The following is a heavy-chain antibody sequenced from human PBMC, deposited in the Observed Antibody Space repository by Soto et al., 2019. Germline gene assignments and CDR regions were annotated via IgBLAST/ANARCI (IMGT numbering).Heavy chain of an antibody. CDR3: ARGVYGSGNYYTGPSACDI. CDR1: GGTLSDHG. Sequence: QVQLEQSGAEVKKPGSSVKVSCKASGGTLSDHGVAWLRQAPGQGLEWMGGTIPVFNTAKYAQKFQGRVTVTADKFTNIAYMELSSLRSEDTAFYFCARGVYGSGNYYTGPSACDIWRQGKMVIVSS. D-gene: IGHD3-10*01. CDR2: TIPVFNTA. V-gene: IGHV1-69*06. J-gene: IGHJ3*02.